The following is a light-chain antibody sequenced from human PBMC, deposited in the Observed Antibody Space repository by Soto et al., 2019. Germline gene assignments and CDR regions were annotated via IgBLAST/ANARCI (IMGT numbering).Light chain of an antibody. CDR3: SSYTSSSTLDVV. J-gene: IGLJ2*01. Sequence: QSVLTQPASVSGSPGQSITISCTGTSSDVGGYNYVSWYQQHPGKAPKLMIYEVSNGPSGVSNRFSGSKSGNTASLTISGLQAEDEADYYCSSYTSSSTLDVVFGGGTKLTVL. V-gene: IGLV2-14*01. CDR2: EVS. CDR1: SSDVGGYNY.